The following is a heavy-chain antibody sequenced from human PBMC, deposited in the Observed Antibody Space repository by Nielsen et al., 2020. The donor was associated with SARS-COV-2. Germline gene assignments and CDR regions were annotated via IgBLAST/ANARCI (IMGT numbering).Heavy chain of an antibody. V-gene: IGHV3-23*01. J-gene: IGHJ3*01. Sequence: GGSLRLSCAPSGFTFNIYAMAWVRRAPGRGLQWVTGVSASGGSTYYTDSVKGRFSISRDNSKNPLFLQMHSLRVEDTAVYYCAKDGVVRGDALDLWGQGTMVTVSS. CDR1: GFTFNIYA. D-gene: IGHD3-10*01. CDR2: VSASGGST. CDR3: AKDGVVRGDALDL.